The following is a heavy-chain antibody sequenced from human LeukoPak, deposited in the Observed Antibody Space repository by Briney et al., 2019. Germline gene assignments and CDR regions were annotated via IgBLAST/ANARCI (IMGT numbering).Heavy chain of an antibody. CDR1: GFTVSSNY. D-gene: IGHD3-3*01. CDR3: ARGMDADYDFWSGYPYYFDY. CDR2: IYSGGST. V-gene: IGHV3-53*01. J-gene: IGHJ4*02. Sequence: GGSLRLSCASSGFTVSSNYMSWVRQAPGKGLEWVSVIYSGGSTNYAGSVKGRFTISRDNSKNTLYLQMNSLRAEDTAVYYCARGMDADYDFWSGYPYYFDYWGQGTLVTVSS.